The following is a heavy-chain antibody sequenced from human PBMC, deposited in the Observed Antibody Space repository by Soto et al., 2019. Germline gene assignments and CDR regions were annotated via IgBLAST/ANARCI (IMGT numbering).Heavy chain of an antibody. CDR3: ATEYYNDGSVYPGHQY. Sequence: PGGSLRLSCAASGFTFSRYSMYCVRQAPGKGLEWVSSISSSTSYIYYADSVKGRFTISRDNSKNSLYLQMDSLRAEDTAVYYCATEYYNDGSVYPGHQYWGQGTQV. CDR2: ISSSTSYI. V-gene: IGHV3-21*01. J-gene: IGHJ1*01. CDR1: GFTFSRYS. D-gene: IGHD3-22*01.